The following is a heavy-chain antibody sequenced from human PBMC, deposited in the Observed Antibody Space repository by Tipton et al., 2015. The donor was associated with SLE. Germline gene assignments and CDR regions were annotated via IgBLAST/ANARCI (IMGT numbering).Heavy chain of an antibody. D-gene: IGHD6-25*01. CDR2: VYGGSGDT. J-gene: IGHJ4*02. CDR3: VRKTGIAAASFDY. V-gene: IGHV3-23*03. CDR1: GFTFNTYA. Sequence: SLRLSCTASGFTFNTYAMSWVRQAPGRGLEWVSSVYGGSGDTLYADSMKGRFTTSRDNSKNTLYLEVNSLRHEDTAVYYCVRKTGIAAASFDYWGQGTLVIVSS.